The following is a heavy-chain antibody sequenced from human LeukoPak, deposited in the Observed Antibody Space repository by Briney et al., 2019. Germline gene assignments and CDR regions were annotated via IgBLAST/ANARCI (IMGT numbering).Heavy chain of an antibody. J-gene: IGHJ4*02. V-gene: IGHV4-38-2*02. D-gene: IGHD5-18*01. CDR2: IYYSGST. CDR3: ARDQGTAMVPFDY. CDR1: GYSISSGYY. Sequence: SETLSLTCTVSGYSISSGYYWGWIRQPPGKGLEWIGSIYYSGSTYYNPSLKSRVTISVDTSKNQFSLKLSSVTAADTAVYYCARDQGTAMVPFDYWGQGTLVTVSS.